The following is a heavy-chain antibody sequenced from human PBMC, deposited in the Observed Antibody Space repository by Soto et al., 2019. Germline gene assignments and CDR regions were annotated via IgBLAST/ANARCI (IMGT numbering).Heavy chain of an antibody. V-gene: IGHV4-59*11. Sequence: TLSLTCTLSGGAINDHYWSFIRQPPGKGLEWIGYIYYNGNTNYNPSLESRVTISVDRSRNQFSLRLTSLTAADTAVYYCARVRTGYFDYWGRGALVTVPQ. CDR1: GGAINDHY. J-gene: IGHJ4*02. D-gene: IGHD3-9*01. CDR2: IYYNGNT. CDR3: ARVRTGYFDY.